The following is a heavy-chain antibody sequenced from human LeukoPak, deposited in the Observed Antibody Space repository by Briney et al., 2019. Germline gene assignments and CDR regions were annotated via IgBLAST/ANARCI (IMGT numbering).Heavy chain of an antibody. CDR1: GFTFSTYA. CDR3: AKDRNRDYYDSSGYYFY. CDR2: ISGTGGSI. J-gene: IGHJ4*02. D-gene: IGHD3-22*01. Sequence: GGSLRLSCAASGFTFSTYAMTWVRQAPGKGLEWVSLISGTGGSIYYADSVKGRFTISRDNSKNTLYLQMNSLRAEDTAVYYCAKDRNRDYYDSSGYYFYWGQGTLVAVSS. V-gene: IGHV3-23*01.